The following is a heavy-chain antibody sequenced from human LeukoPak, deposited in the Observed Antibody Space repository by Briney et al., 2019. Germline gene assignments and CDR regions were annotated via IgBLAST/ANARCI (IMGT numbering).Heavy chain of an antibody. CDR2: IYHSGST. J-gene: IGHJ5*02. Sequence: SETLSLTCSVSGYSISSGYYWGWIRQPPGKGLEWIGSIYHSGSTYYNPSLRSRATTSVDTSKNQLSLKLSSVTAADTAVYYCARGALAGTNWFDPWGQGTLVTVSS. CDR3: ARGALAGTNWFDP. D-gene: IGHD6-19*01. CDR1: GYSISSGYY. V-gene: IGHV4-38-2*02.